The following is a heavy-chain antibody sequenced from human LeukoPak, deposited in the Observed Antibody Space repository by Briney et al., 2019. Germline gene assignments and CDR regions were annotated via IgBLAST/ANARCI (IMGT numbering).Heavy chain of an antibody. J-gene: IGHJ4*02. CDR3: ASLYYGDTHFDY. V-gene: IGHV1-2*02. CDR1: GYTFTGYY. Sequence: ASVKVSCKASGYTFTGYYMHWVRQAPGQGLEWMGWINPNSGGTNYAQKFQGRVTMTKDTSISTAYMELSRLRSDDTAVYYCASLYYGDTHFDYWGQGTLVTVSS. CDR2: INPNSGGT. D-gene: IGHD4-17*01.